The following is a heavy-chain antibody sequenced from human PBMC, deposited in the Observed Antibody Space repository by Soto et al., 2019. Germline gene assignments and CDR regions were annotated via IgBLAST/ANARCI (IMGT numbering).Heavy chain of an antibody. J-gene: IGHJ6*03. V-gene: IGHV3-48*01. CDR1: GFILSDCA. Sequence: GGSLSLSCATSGFILSDCAMNWVRQAPGKGLEWVSYISSSSSVIDYADSVKGRFTVSRDNARNSLYLQMNSLRAEDTAVYYCARDLSWGSNWYYYMDVWGKGTTVTLSS. D-gene: IGHD7-27*01. CDR3: ARDLSWGSNWYYYMDV. CDR2: ISSSSSVI.